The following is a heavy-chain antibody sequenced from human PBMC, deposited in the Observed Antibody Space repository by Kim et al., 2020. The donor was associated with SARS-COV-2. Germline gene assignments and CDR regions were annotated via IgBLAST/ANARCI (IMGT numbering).Heavy chain of an antibody. V-gene: IGHV1-46*01. J-gene: IGHJ4*02. CDR2: HSGGST. CDR3: TPLLLY. Sequence: HSGGSTSNAQKFQGRVTMTRDTSTSTVYMELSSLRSEDTAVYYCTPLLLYWGQGTLVTVSS.